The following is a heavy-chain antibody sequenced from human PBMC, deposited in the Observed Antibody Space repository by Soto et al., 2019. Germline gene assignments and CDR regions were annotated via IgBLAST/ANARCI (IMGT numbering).Heavy chain of an antibody. CDR3: ARGRVAGLSRDS. CDR1: GGSISSEGYY. CDR2: IYSSRNT. Sequence: QVQLQESGPGLVKPSQTLSLTCTVSGGSISSEGYYWTWIRQHPGKGLEWIGYIYSSRNTYSNPSLKSRVSISMDTSRNDFSLILTSLTAADTAIYFGARGRVAGLSRDSWGQGTPVSVSS. D-gene: IGHD6-13*01. V-gene: IGHV4-31*03. J-gene: IGHJ5*01.